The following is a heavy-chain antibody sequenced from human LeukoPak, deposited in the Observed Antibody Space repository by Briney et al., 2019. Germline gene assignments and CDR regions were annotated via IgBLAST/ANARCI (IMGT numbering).Heavy chain of an antibody. CDR3: ARELLTARSEDAFDI. Sequence: SVEVSCKASGGTFSSYTISWVRQAPGQGLEWMGRIIPILGIANYAQKFQGRVTITADKSTSTAYMELSSLRSEDTAVYYCARELLTARSEDAFDIWGQGTMVTVSS. V-gene: IGHV1-69*04. CDR2: IIPILGIA. J-gene: IGHJ3*02. CDR1: GGTFSSYT. D-gene: IGHD6-6*01.